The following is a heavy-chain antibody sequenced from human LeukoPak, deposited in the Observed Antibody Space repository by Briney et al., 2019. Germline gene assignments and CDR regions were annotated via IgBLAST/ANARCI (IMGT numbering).Heavy chain of an antibody. D-gene: IGHD3-10*01. Sequence: SETLSLTCTLSGGSNSGDYWRWLGQPAGEGGEGIGRIYPSGSAYLTHSLKRGVSISVDMSKNKILLKEDSVTAADTAVYYCARGYASACYSPWGQGILVTVSS. CDR2: IYPSGSA. J-gene: IGHJ5*02. CDR1: GGSNSGDY. CDR3: ARGYASACYSP. V-gene: IGHV4-4*07.